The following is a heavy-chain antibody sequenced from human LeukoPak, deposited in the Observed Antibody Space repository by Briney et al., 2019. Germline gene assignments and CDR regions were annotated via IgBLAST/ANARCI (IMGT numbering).Heavy chain of an antibody. CDR2: IYPGDSDS. CDR3: ARSTSGSFDS. J-gene: IGHJ4*02. D-gene: IGHD3-10*01. CDR1: GYSFIDYW. Sequence: GESLKISCKASGYSFIDYWIGWGRQTPAKGLECMAIIYPGDSDSRDTDSPSFQGQCTISADKSVRTTYLQCSSLKASDTAMYYCARSTSGSFDSWGQGTPVTVSS. V-gene: IGHV5-51*01.